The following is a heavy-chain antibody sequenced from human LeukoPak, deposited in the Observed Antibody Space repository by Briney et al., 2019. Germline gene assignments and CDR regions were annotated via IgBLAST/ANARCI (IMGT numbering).Heavy chain of an antibody. CDR1: GYSISSGYY. D-gene: IGHD2-8*01. Sequence: SETLSLTCTVSGYSISSGYYWGWIRQPPGKGLEWIGSIYHSGSTYYNPSLKSRVTISVDTSKNQFSLKLSSVTAADTAVYYCATGMVYAIHWFDPWGQGTLVTVSS. V-gene: IGHV4-38-2*02. CDR3: ATGMVYAIHWFDP. CDR2: IYHSGST. J-gene: IGHJ5*02.